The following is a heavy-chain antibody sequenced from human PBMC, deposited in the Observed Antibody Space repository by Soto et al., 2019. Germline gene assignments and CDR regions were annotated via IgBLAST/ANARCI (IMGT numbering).Heavy chain of an antibody. CDR2: ISYDGSNK. J-gene: IGHJ5*02. Sequence: QVQLVESGRGVVQPGRSLRLSCAASGFTFSSYAMHWVRQAPGKGLEWVAVISYDGSNKYYADSVKGRFTISRDNSKNTLYLQMNSLRAEDTAVYYCARGSSGWSNNWFDPWGQGTLVTVSS. CDR1: GFTFSSYA. CDR3: ARGSSGWSNNWFDP. D-gene: IGHD6-19*01. V-gene: IGHV3-30-3*01.